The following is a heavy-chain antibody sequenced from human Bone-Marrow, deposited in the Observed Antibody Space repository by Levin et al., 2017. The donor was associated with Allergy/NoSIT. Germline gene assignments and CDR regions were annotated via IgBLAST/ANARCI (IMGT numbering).Heavy chain of an antibody. CDR2: IYYSGST. V-gene: IGHV4-59*01. J-gene: IGHJ3*02. CDR3: ARSDRYCSGGSCYSEVDAFDI. D-gene: IGHD2-15*01. Sequence: SETLSLTCTVSGGSMNSYYWSWIRQPPGKGLEWIGYIYYSGSTNYNPSLKSRVTISVDTSKNQFSLKLNSVTAADTAVYHCARSDRYCSGGSCYSEVDAFDIWGQGTMVTVSS. CDR1: GGSMNSYY.